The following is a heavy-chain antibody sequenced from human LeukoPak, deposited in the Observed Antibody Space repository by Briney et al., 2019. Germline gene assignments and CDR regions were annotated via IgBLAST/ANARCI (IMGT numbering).Heavy chain of an antibody. CDR2: IYYSGST. CDR3: AHVLRYFDWLFFDP. CDR1: GGSISSYY. J-gene: IGHJ5*02. Sequence: SETLSLTCTVSGGSISSYYWSWIRQPPGKGLEWIGYIYYSGSTNYNPSLKSRVTISVDTSKNQFSLKMSSVTAADTAVYYCAHVLRYFDWLFFDPWGQGTLVTVSS. V-gene: IGHV4-59*01. D-gene: IGHD3-9*01.